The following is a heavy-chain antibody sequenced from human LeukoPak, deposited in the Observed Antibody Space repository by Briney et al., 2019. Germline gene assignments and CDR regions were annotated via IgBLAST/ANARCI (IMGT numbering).Heavy chain of an antibody. D-gene: IGHD3-10*01. CDR1: GFSLSTSGVG. CDR3: AHRRMVRGATNAFDI. CDR2: FYWNDDK. Sequence: SGPTLVNPTQALTLTCTFSGFSLSTSGVGVGWIRQPPGKALEWLALFYWNDDKRYSPSLKSRLTITKDTSKNQVVLTMTNMDPVDTATYYCAHRRMVRGATNAFDIWGQGTMVTVSS. V-gene: IGHV2-5*01. J-gene: IGHJ3*02.